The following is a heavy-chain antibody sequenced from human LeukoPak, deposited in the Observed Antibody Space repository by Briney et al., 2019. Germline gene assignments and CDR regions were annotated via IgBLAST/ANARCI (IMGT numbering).Heavy chain of an antibody. CDR1: GYTFTSYD. CDR2: MNPNSGNT. D-gene: IGHD3-22*01. J-gene: IGHJ4*02. V-gene: IGHV1-8*01. Sequence: GASVKVSCKASGYTFTSYDINWVRQATGQVLEWMGWMNPNSGNTGYAQKFQGRVTMTRNTSISTAYMELSSLRSEDTAVYYCARSFPFDYYDSSGYIYYFDYWGQGTLVTVSS. CDR3: ARSFPFDYYDSSGYIYYFDY.